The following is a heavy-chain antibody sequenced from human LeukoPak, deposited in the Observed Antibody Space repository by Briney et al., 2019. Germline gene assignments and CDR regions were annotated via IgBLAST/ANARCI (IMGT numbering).Heavy chain of an antibody. Sequence: SETLSLTCTVSGGSISSSSYYWGWIRQPPGKGLEWIGSIYYSGSTHYNPSLKSRVTISVDTSKNQFSLKLSSVTAADTAVYYCARDGSNWFDPWGQGTLVTVSS. J-gene: IGHJ5*02. V-gene: IGHV4-39*07. CDR2: IYYSGST. CDR3: ARDGSNWFDP. CDR1: GGSISSSSYY.